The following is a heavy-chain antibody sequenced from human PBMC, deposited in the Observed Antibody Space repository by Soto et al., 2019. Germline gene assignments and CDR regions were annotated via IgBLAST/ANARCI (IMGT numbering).Heavy chain of an antibody. V-gene: IGHV1-2*04. CDR1: GYTFTGYY. CDR3: ARAKDIVVVVAATAYYYYGMDV. Sequence: GASVKVSCKASGYTFTGYYMHWVRQAPGQGLEWMGWINPNSGGTNYAQKFQGWVTMTRDTSISTAYMELSSLRSEDTAVYYCARAKDIVVVVAATAYYYYGMDVWGQGTTVTVSS. J-gene: IGHJ6*02. CDR2: INPNSGGT. D-gene: IGHD2-15*01.